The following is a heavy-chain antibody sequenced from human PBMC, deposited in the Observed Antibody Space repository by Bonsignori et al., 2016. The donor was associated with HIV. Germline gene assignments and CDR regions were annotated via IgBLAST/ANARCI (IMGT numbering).Heavy chain of an antibody. CDR2: INSLGTT. J-gene: IGHJ4*02. CDR3: ARHDRLSWLRRLEFDH. D-gene: IGHD5-12*01. Sequence: QVQLQQWGAGLLKPSETLSLSCAVYGGSFSGYYWSWIRQPPREGAWSGLGRINSLGTTKYNPSLQSRVIISVDTSKNQFSLNVTSVTAADAAVYYCARHDRLSWLRRLEFDHWGQGTLVTVSS. V-gene: IGHV4-34*01. CDR1: GGSFSGYY.